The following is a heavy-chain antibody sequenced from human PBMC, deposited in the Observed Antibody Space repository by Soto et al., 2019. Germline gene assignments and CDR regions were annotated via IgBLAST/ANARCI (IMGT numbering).Heavy chain of an antibody. Sequence: SETLSLTCTVSGGSISSHYWSWIRQPPGKGLEWIGFIYYTGSTNYNPSLKSRVSISVDTAKNQFSLKLSSVTAADTAVYYCARTPGIAAGYNWFDPWGQGTLVTVSS. CDR3: ARTPGIAAGYNWFDP. CDR1: GGSISSHY. CDR2: IYYTGST. D-gene: IGHD6-13*01. V-gene: IGHV4-59*11. J-gene: IGHJ5*02.